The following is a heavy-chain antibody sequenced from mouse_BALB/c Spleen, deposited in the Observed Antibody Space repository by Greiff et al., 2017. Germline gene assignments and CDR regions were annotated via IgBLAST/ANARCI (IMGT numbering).Heavy chain of an antibody. Sequence: QVQLQQSGAELAKPGASVKMSCKASGYTFTSYWMHWVKQRPGQGLEWIGYINPSTGYTEYNQKFKDKATLTADKSSSTAYMQLSSLTSEDSAVYYCARNGIFDYWGQGTTLTVSS. CDR2: INPSTGYT. CDR3: ARNGIFDY. V-gene: IGHV1-7*01. CDR1: GYTFTSYW. J-gene: IGHJ2*01.